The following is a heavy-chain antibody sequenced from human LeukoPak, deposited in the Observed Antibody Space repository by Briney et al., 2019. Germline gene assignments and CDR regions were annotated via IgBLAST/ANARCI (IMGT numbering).Heavy chain of an antibody. J-gene: IGHJ5*02. Sequence: GGPLRLSCAPSGVTFSHYDMTWVRQAPGKGLEWVAAVSARGLTTDYAASVKGRFTISRDNSKNTVHLQMNSLRAEDTAIYYCAKEDSDFENRYFDPWGQGTLVTVSS. V-gene: IGHV3-23*01. CDR3: AKEDSDFENRYFDP. CDR2: VSARGLTT. CDR1: GVTFSHYD. D-gene: IGHD3-3*01.